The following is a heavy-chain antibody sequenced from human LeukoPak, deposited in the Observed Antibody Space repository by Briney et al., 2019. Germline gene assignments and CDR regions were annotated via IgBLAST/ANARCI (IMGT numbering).Heavy chain of an antibody. Sequence: PSETLSLTCTVSGGSISSYYWSWIRQPPGKGLEWIGEIYHSGSTNYNPSLKSRVTISVDKSKNQFSLKLSSVTAADTAVYYCAAAGYYDSSGYYYLDYWGQGTLVTVSS. V-gene: IGHV4-59*12. CDR1: GGSISSYY. CDR2: IYHSGST. J-gene: IGHJ4*02. D-gene: IGHD3-22*01. CDR3: AAAGYYDSSGYYYLDY.